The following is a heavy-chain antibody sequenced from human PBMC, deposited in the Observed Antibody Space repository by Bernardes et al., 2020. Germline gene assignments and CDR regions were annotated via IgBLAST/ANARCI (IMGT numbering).Heavy chain of an antibody. CDR1: GGSFSGYY. D-gene: IGHD2-2*01. J-gene: IGHJ5*02. CDR3: ARVPSKGYCSSTSCHGWFEP. V-gene: IGHV4-34*01. CDR2: INHSGST. Sequence: TLSLTCAVYGGSFSGYYWSWIRQPPGKGLEWIGEINHSGSTNYNPSLKSRVTISVDTSKNQFSLNLRSVTAADTAVYYCARVPSKGYCSSTSCHGWFEPWGQGTLVTVS.